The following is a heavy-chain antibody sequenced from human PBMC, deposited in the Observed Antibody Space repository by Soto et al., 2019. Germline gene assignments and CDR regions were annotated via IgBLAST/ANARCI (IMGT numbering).Heavy chain of an antibody. Sequence: SVKVSCKASGGTFSSYTISWVRQAPGEGLEWMGRIIPILGIANYAQKFQGRVTITADKSTSTAYMELSSLRSEDTAVYYCARGEKYYYGSGSYYYYYYYMDVWGKGTTVTVSS. J-gene: IGHJ6*03. V-gene: IGHV1-69*02. CDR2: IIPILGIA. CDR1: GGTFSSYT. D-gene: IGHD3-10*01. CDR3: ARGEKYYYGSGSYYYYYYYMDV.